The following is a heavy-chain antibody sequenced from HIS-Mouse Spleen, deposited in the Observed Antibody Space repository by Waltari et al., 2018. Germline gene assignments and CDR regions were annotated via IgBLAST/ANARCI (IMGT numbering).Heavy chain of an antibody. Sequence: QLQLQESGPGLVKPSETLSLTCTVSGGSISSSSYYWGWLRQPPGKGLEWIGSIYYSGSTYYNPSLKSRVTISVDTSKNQFSLKLSSVTAADTAVYYCARHGLAAAGSAFDIWGQGTMVTVSS. V-gene: IGHV4-39*01. CDR1: GGSISSSSYY. CDR2: IYYSGST. CDR3: ARHGLAAAGSAFDI. J-gene: IGHJ3*02. D-gene: IGHD6-13*01.